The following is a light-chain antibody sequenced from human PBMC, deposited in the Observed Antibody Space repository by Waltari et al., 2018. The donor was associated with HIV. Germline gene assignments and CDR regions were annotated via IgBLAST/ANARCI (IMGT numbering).Light chain of an antibody. CDR3: AAWDDTLSGWV. Sequence: QSVLTQPPSASGTPGQRVTISCSGSSANIGNTVYWYQQLPGAAPKVVIYRDNQRPSRVPDRFSGFRSGTSASLDVSGLRSEDEATYFCAAWDDTLSGWVFGGGTKLTVL. J-gene: IGLJ3*02. CDR2: RDN. V-gene: IGLV1-47*01. CDR1: SANIGNT.